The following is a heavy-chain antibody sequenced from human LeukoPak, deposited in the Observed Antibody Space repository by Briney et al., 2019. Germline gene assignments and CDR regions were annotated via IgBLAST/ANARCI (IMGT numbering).Heavy chain of an antibody. D-gene: IGHD4-17*01. V-gene: IGHV3-48*01. CDR3: ARVNYGDYLPSFDY. Sequence: GGSLRLSCAASGFTFSSYSMNWVRQAPAKGLEWVSYISISSGIIYYADSVKGRFTISRDNAKNSLYLQMNSLRAEDTAMYYCARVNYGDYLPSFDYWGQGTLVTVSS. CDR1: GFTFSSYS. CDR2: ISISSGII. J-gene: IGHJ4*02.